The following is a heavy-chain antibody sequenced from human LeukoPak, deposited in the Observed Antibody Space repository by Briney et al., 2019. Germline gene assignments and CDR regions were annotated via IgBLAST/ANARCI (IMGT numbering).Heavy chain of an antibody. CDR3: ARPMNCGGDCYYFDY. D-gene: IGHD2-21*02. CDR1: GYTFSDYA. V-gene: IGHV1-3*01. J-gene: IGHJ4*02. CDR2: INAGNGNT. Sequence: ASVKVSCKASGYTFSDYAMHWVRQAPGQRLEWMGWINAGNGNTKYSQKFQGRVTITRDTSASTAYMELSSLRSEDTAVYYCARPMNCGGDCYYFDYWGQGTLVTVSS.